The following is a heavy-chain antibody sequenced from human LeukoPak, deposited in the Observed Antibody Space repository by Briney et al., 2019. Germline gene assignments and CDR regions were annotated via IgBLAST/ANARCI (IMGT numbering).Heavy chain of an antibody. V-gene: IGHV3-48*01. Sequence: GGSLRLSCAASGFTFSDYTMNWVRQAPGKGLEWVSYISSSSTIINYADSVKGRFPISRDNAKNSLYLQMNSLRAEDTAVYYCARGDYYDSSGYYYTYWGQGTLVTVSS. CDR1: GFTFSDYT. D-gene: IGHD3-22*01. CDR2: ISSSSTII. CDR3: ARGDYYDSSGYYYTY. J-gene: IGHJ4*02.